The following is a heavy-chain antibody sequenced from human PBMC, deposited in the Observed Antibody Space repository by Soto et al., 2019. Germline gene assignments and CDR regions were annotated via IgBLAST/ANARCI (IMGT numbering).Heavy chain of an antibody. D-gene: IGHD3-3*01. V-gene: IGHV3-21*01. CDR2: ISSSSSYI. CDR3: ARESITIFGVVIIPVVYFDY. CDR1: GFTFSSYS. J-gene: IGHJ4*02. Sequence: GGSLRLSCAASGFTFSSYSMNWVRRAPGKGLEWVSSISSSSSYIYYADSVKGRFTISRDNAKTSLYLQMNSLRAEDTAVYYCARESITIFGVVIIPVVYFDYWGQGTLVTVSS.